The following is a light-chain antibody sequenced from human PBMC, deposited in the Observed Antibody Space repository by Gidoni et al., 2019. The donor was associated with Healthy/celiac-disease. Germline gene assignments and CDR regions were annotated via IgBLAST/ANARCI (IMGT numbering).Light chain of an antibody. J-gene: IGKJ4*01. CDR1: QSISSY. CDR2: AAS. Sequence: DIQMTQSPSSLSASVGDRVTITCRASQSISSYLNWYQQKPGKAPKLLIYAASSLQSGVPPRFSGSGSGTDFTLTISSLQPEDFATYYCQQSYSTRLTFGEGTKVEIK. V-gene: IGKV1-39*01. CDR3: QQSYSTRLT.